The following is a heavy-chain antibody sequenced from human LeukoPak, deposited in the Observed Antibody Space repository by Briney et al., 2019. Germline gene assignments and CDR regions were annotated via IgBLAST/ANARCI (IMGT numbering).Heavy chain of an antibody. CDR3: ARHCTSSSCSDY. J-gene: IGHJ4*02. Sequence: GGSLRLSCVVSGFTFSSYWMHWVRQAPGKGLVWVSRINNDGSSTSYADSVKGRFTIPRDNAKNTLYLQMNSLRAEDSSVYFCARHCTSSSCSDYWGQGTLVTVSS. CDR2: INNDGSST. CDR1: GFTFSSYW. V-gene: IGHV3-74*01. D-gene: IGHD2-2*01.